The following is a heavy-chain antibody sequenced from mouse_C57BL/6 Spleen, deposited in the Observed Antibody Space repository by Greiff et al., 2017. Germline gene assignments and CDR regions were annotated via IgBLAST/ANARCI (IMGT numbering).Heavy chain of an antibody. CDR1: GYTFTSYW. V-gene: IGHV1-53*01. CDR2: INPSNGGT. J-gene: IGHJ4*01. D-gene: IGHD1-1*01. Sequence: VQLQQPGTELVKPGASVKLSCKASGYTFTSYWMHWVKQRPGQGLEWIGNINPSNGGTNYNEKFKSKATLTVDKSSSTAYMQLSSLTSEDSAVYFCARSHGSSYYYYAMDYWGQGTSVTVSS. CDR3: ARSHGSSYYYYAMDY.